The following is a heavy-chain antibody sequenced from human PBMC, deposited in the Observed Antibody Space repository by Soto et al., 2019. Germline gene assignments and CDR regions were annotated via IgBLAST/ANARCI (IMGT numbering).Heavy chain of an antibody. J-gene: IGHJ6*02. CDR1: GYIFVNYG. CDR2: ISPYTGNT. V-gene: IGHV1-18*01. D-gene: IGHD3-16*01. CDR3: VMVDNYVTPTPQDV. Sequence: QVQLVQSGDEVKKPGASVKVSCKASGYIFVNYGIAWVRQAPGQGLEWMGWISPYTGNTHSATKVQGRLTMTTDTXXSTADMDLGSLTSDETAVYYCVMVDNYVTPTPQDVWGRGTTVTVSS.